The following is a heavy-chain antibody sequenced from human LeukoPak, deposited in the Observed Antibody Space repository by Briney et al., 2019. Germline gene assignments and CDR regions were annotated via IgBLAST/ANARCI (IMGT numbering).Heavy chain of an antibody. D-gene: IGHD6-19*01. CDR1: GFTFSDYY. CDR3: ARMAGTGFRDY. Sequence: PRRSLRLSCAPSGFTFSDYYMSWIRHAPGGGLGWVSYISSSSSTIYYADSVKGRFTISRDNTKNSLYLQMNSLRAEDTAVYYCARMAGTGFRDYWGQGTLVTVSS. J-gene: IGHJ4*02. V-gene: IGHV3-11*01. CDR2: ISSSSSTI.